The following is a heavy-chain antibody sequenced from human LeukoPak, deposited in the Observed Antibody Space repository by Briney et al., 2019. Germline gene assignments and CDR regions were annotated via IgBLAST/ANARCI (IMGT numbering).Heavy chain of an antibody. J-gene: IGHJ3*02. CDR3: ARRVVSWNMDYPFDI. Sequence: SETLSLTCAIFDGAISSSNYWGWIRQSPGKGLEWIGNIYYTGTTYYNPSLKSRVTMSVDTSKKEFSLRVGPVTAADRAMYYCARRVVSWNMDYPFDIWGQGTMVTVSS. CDR1: DGAISSSNY. CDR2: IYYTGTT. V-gene: IGHV4-39*01. D-gene: IGHD1-1*01.